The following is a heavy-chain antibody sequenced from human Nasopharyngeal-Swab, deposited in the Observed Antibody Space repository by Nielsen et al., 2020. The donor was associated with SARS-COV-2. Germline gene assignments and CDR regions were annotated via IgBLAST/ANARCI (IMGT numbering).Heavy chain of an antibody. CDR1: GGYISTYY. CDR3: AREMAVAGTSSPNWFDP. Sequence: SETLSLTCTVSGGYISTYYWTWIRQPAGKGLEWIGRIYISGSTNYNPSLNSRLTMSVDTSKNQFSLKLSSVTAADTAVYYCAREMAVAGTSSPNWFDPWGQGTLVTVSS. D-gene: IGHD6-19*01. V-gene: IGHV4-4*07. J-gene: IGHJ5*02. CDR2: IYISGST.